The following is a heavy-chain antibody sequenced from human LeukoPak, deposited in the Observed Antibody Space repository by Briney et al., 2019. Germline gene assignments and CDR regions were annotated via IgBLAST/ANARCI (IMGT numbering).Heavy chain of an antibody. CDR2: MNPNSGNT. D-gene: IGHD3-10*01. Sequence: ASVKVSCKASGYTFTSYDINWVRQATAQGLEGMGWMNPNSGNTGYAQKFQGRVTMTRNTSISTAYMELSTLRSEDTAVYYCASQRTSGSVYYYYYGMDVWGQGTTVTVSS. J-gene: IGHJ6*02. V-gene: IGHV1-8*01. CDR1: GYTFTSYD. CDR3: ASQRTSGSVYYYYYGMDV.